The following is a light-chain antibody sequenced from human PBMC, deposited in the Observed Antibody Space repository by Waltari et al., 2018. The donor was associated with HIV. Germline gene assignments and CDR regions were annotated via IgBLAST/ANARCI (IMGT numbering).Light chain of an antibody. CDR2: GAS. CDR1: QSVSNY. J-gene: IGKJ5*01. Sequence: EIVLTQSPATLSLSPGERATLSCRGSQSVSNYLAWYQHKPGQAPRLLIYGASSRATGIPARFSGSGSGTDFTLTISSLEPGDFAVYSCQQRSNWPITFGQGTRLEIK. V-gene: IGKV3-11*01. CDR3: QQRSNWPIT.